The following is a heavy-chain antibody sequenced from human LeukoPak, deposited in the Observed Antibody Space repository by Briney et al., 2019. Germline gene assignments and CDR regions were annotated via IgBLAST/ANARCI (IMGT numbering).Heavy chain of an antibody. CDR3: EKARGSGWHDSWYLDY. Sequence: GGSLRLSCAVSGFTFSNIAMHWVRQAQGTGRELVAVTWIDGTNNNYGNSGRGRFTTSTDTSKNRLYLRANSLSAAGTAVYSREKARGSGWHDSWYLDYWGQGTLVTVSS. CDR1: GFTFSNIA. D-gene: IGHD6-19*01. V-gene: IGHV3-33*06. CDR2: TWIDGTNN. J-gene: IGHJ4*02.